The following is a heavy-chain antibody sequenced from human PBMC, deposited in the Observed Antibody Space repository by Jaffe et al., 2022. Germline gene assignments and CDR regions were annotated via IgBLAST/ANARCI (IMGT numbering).Heavy chain of an antibody. J-gene: IGHJ4*02. Sequence: EVQLVESGGDLVKPGESLRLSCAVSGFTFSNAWMSWVRQAPGKGLEWVGRINRKSDGGATDYAAAVRGRFAISRDDSKNMLYLQMNSLKIEDTAVYYCTTGGEVGPTALYRSWGQGTLVTVSS. CDR2: INRKSDGGAT. D-gene: IGHD1-26*01. V-gene: IGHV3-15*01. CDR1: GFTFSNAW. CDR3: TTGGEVGPTALYRS.